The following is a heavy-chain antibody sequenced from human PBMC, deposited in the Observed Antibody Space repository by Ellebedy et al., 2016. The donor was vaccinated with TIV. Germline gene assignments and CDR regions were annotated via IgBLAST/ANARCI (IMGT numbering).Heavy chain of an antibody. J-gene: IGHJ6*02. V-gene: IGHV3-48*01. CDR1: GFTFSSYS. CDR2: ISSSSSTI. CDR3: ARDDDDILTGRNAMDV. Sequence: GESLKISCAASGFTFSSYSMNWVRQAPGKGLEWVSYISSSSSTIYYADPVKGRFTISRDNAKNSLYLQMNSLRAEDTAVYYCARDDDDILTGRNAMDVWGQGTTVTVSS. D-gene: IGHD3-9*01.